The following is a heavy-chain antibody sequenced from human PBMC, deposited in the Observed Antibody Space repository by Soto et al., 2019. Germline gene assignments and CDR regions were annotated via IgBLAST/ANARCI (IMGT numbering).Heavy chain of an antibody. D-gene: IGHD3-9*01. Sequence: PGVFMRLSCAASGCNFNSYCMNWVRKTPGKGLEWVSSISGGGGGTYYADSVKGRLTISRDNSKNTLYLQMNSLRAEDTALYYCAKGSHYDILTAYHAFDYWGPGTLVTVSS. CDR2: ISGGGGGT. CDR1: GCNFNSYC. CDR3: AKGSHYDILTAYHAFDY. J-gene: IGHJ4*02. V-gene: IGHV3-23*01.